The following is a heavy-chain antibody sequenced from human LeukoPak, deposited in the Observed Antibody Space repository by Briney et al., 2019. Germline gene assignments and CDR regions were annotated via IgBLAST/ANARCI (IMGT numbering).Heavy chain of an antibody. CDR2: IYYSGST. CDR3: ARDDRVGAILGYMDV. D-gene: IGHD1-26*01. V-gene: IGHV4-39*07. CDR1: GGSISSSSYF. J-gene: IGHJ6*03. Sequence: SETLSLTCTVSGGSISSSSYFWGWIRQPPGKGLEWIGSIYYSGSTYYNPSLKSRVTMSVDTSKNQFSLKLSSVTAADTAVYYCARDDRVGAILGYMDVWGKGTTVTVSS.